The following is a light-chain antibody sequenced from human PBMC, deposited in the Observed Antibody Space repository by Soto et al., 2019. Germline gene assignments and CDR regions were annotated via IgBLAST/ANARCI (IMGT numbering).Light chain of an antibody. CDR2: DAS. CDR1: QSISNH. Sequence: DIQMTQSPSSLSASVEDRVIITCRASQSISNHLNWYQQKPGKAPKLLIYDASSLESGVPSRFSGGGSGTEFTLTISSLQPDDFATYYCQQYNSYWTFGQGTKVEIK. V-gene: IGKV1-5*01. J-gene: IGKJ1*01. CDR3: QQYNSYWT.